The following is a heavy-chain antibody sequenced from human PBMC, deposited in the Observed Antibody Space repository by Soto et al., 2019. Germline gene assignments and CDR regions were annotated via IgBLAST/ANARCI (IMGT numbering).Heavy chain of an antibody. CDR1: GGSISSYD. V-gene: IGHV4-59*01. CDR3: ARGVVRYFDWLVAIGFDY. J-gene: IGHJ4*02. Sequence: SETLSLTCTVSGGSISSYDLSWIRQPPGKGLEWIGYIYYSGSTNYNPSLKSRVTISVDTSKNQFSLKLSSVTAADTAVYYCARGVVRYFDWLVAIGFDYWGQGTLVTVSS. D-gene: IGHD3-9*01. CDR2: IYYSGST.